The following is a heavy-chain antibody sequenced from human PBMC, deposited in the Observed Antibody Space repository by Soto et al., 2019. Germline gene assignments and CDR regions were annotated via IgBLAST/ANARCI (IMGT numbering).Heavy chain of an antibody. CDR3: ARFHTRERAPRPYYDYGMDV. V-gene: IGHV4-34*01. D-gene: IGHD1-26*01. J-gene: IGHJ6*02. Sequence: NPSETLSLTCAVYGGSFSGYYWSWIRQPPGKGLEWIGEINHSGSTNYNPSLKSRVTISVDTSKNQFSLKLSSVTAADTAVYYCARFHTRERAPRPYYDYGMDVWGQGTTVTVAS. CDR1: GGSFSGYY. CDR2: INHSGST.